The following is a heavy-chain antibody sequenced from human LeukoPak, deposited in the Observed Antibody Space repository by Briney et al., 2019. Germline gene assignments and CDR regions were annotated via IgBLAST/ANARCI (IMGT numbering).Heavy chain of an antibody. CDR3: AKDPMVRGSTYDY. CDR1: GFTFSKYA. V-gene: IGHV3-23*01. Sequence: PGGSLRLSCVASGFTFSKYAMTWVRQAPGKGLEWVSSISGSGTTYYAESVKGRFTVSRDNSKNTLYLQVSSLRGEDTAVYYCAKDPMVRGSTYDYWGQGTLVTVSS. J-gene: IGHJ4*02. D-gene: IGHD3-10*01. CDR2: ISGSGTT.